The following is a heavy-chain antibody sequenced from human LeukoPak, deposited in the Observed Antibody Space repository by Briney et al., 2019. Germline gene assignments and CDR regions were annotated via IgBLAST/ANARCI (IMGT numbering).Heavy chain of an antibody. CDR3: AREAAGSSSWYDY. V-gene: IGHV3-21*01. J-gene: IGHJ4*02. CDR1: GFTFSSYS. Sequence: PGGSLRLSRAASGFTFSSYSMNWVRQAPGKGLEWVSSISSSSSYIYYADSVKGRFTISRDNAKNSLYLQMNSLRAEDTAVYYCAREAAGSSSWYDYWGQGTLVTVSS. CDR2: ISSSSSYI. D-gene: IGHD6-13*01.